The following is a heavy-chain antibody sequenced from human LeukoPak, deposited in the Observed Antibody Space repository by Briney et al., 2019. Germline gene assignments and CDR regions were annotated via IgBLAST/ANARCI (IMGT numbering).Heavy chain of an antibody. CDR3: ASLTGSVDY. D-gene: IGHD7-27*01. CDR2: IRNKANSYTT. J-gene: IGHJ4*02. V-gene: IGHV3-72*01. Sequence: PGGSLRLSCAASGFTFSSYSMNWVRQAPGKGLEWVGRIRNKANSYTTEYAASVKGRFTISRDDSKNSLYLQMNSLKSDDTAVYSCASLTGSVDYWGQGTLVTVSS. CDR1: GFTFSSYS.